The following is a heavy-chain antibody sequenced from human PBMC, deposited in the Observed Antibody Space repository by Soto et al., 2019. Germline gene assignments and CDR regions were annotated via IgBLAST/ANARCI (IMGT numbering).Heavy chain of an antibody. CDR2: ISAYNDHT. CDR1: GYTLTTYG. J-gene: IGHJ4*02. V-gene: IGHV1-18*01. CDR3: ARGTYFDY. Sequence: QVQLVQSGAEVKKPGASVKVSCKAAGYTLTTYGVSWVRQAPGQGLEWVGWISAYNDHTNYAQKFQGRVTMTTDTSTSTAYMELRSLRSDDTAVYYCARGTYFDYWGQGTLDTVSS. D-gene: IGHD1-1*01.